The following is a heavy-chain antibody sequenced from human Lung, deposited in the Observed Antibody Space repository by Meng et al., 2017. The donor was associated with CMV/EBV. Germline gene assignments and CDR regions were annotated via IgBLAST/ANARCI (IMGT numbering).Heavy chain of an antibody. CDR3: AAEALKQQWLVYYYGMGV. V-gene: IGHV1-58*01. D-gene: IGHD6-19*01. CDR1: GFTFTSSA. J-gene: IGHJ6*01. CDR2: IVVGSGNT. Sequence: SVKVSCKASGFTFTSSAVQWVRQARGQRLEWIGWIVVGSGNTNYAQKFQERVTITRDMSTSTAYMELSSLRSEDTAVYYCAAEALKQQWLVYYYGMGVWXQGHXVTVDS.